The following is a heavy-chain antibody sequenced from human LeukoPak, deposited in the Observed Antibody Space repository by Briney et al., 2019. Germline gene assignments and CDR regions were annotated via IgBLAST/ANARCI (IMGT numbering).Heavy chain of an antibody. V-gene: IGHV4-59*01. Sequence: SSETLSLTCTVSGGSISSYYWSWIRQPPGKGLEWIGYIYDSGSTNYNPSLKSRVTLSVDTSKNQFSLKLSSVTAADTAVFYCASLTTADAFDIWGQGTMVTVSS. CDR1: GGSISSYY. CDR2: IYDSGST. J-gene: IGHJ3*02. CDR3: ASLTTADAFDI. D-gene: IGHD3-22*01.